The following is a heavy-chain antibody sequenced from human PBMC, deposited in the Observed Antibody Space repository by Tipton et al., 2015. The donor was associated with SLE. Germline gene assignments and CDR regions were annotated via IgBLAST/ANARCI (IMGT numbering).Heavy chain of an antibody. CDR3: ARVIATEDY. CDR1: GGSFSGYY. J-gene: IGHJ4*02. D-gene: IGHD3-16*02. Sequence: LRLSCAVYGGSFSGYYWSWIRQPPGKGLEWIGEINHSGSTNYNPSLKSRVTISVDTSKNQFSLKLSSVTAADTAVYYCARVIATEDYWGQGTPVTVSS. V-gene: IGHV4-34*01. CDR2: INHSGST.